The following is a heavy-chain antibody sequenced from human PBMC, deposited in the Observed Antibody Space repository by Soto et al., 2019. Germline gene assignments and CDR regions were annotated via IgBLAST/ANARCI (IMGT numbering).Heavy chain of an antibody. D-gene: IGHD5-18*01. CDR3: ARGWLGPDV. CDR2: IDKVGTDS. J-gene: IGHJ6*03. V-gene: IGHV3-74*01. CDR1: EFTFSGRS. Sequence: EVQLVESGGGLVQPGGSLRLSCAASEFTFSGRSVHWVSQAPGKGLVWVSGIDKVGTDSTYADSVKGRFNSSRDNAKNKVYRQMNRLRVEETVVYYCARGWLGPDVWGKGTTVNVSS.